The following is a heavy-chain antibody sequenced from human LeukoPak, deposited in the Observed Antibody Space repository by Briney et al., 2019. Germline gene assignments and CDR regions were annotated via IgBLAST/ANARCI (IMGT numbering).Heavy chain of an antibody. Sequence: GGSLRLSCAASGFTFSSYGMHWVRQPPRKGLEWVAVMWYDGSNKYYADSVKGRFTISRDNSKNTLYLQMNSLRAEDTAVYYCAKASHAGYESSGEFDYWGQGTLVTVSS. CDR3: AKASHAGYESSGEFDY. CDR2: MWYDGSNK. D-gene: IGHD3-22*01. CDR1: GFTFSSYG. V-gene: IGHV3-33*06. J-gene: IGHJ4*02.